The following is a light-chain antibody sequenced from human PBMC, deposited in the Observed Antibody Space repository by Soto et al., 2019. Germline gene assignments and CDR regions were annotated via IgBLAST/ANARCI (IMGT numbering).Light chain of an antibody. V-gene: IGLV2-8*01. CDR1: SSDVGGYNY. J-gene: IGLJ1*01. CDR2: DVT. Sequence: QSVLTQPPSASGSPGQSVTISCTGTSSDVGGYNYVSWHQQHPGKAPKLIIYDVTKRPSGVPDRFSGSKSGYTASLTVSGLQAEDEADYYCCSYTSSITYVFGTGTKVTVL. CDR3: CSYTSSITYV.